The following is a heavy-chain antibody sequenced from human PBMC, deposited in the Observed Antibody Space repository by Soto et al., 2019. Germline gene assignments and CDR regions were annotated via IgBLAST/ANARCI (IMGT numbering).Heavy chain of an antibody. D-gene: IGHD6-19*01. CDR2: IYWDDDK. Sequence: QITLKESGPTLVKPTQTLTLTCTFSGFSLSTGGVGVGWVRQPPGRALEWLAFIYWDDDKRYNPSLKTRLTITKDNPKNLVVLIMTDMDPVETANFFWTHRLARSSTGWDKGILGYGGQGTLGTVPS. CDR1: GFSLSTGGVG. V-gene: IGHV2-5*02. CDR3: THRLARSSTGWDKGILGY. J-gene: IGHJ4*02.